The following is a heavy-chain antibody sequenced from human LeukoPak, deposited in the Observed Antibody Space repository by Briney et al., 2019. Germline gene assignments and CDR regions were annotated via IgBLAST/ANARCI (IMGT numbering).Heavy chain of an antibody. Sequence: GESLKISCKGSGYSFTNYWIGWVRQMPGKGLEWMGLIYPGDSDTRYSPSFQGQVTISADKSISTAYLQWSSLKASDTAMYYCARFSMVRGAEGYGMDVWGQGTTVTVSS. V-gene: IGHV5-51*01. CDR2: IYPGDSDT. J-gene: IGHJ6*02. CDR3: ARFSMVRGAEGYGMDV. CDR1: GYSFTNYW. D-gene: IGHD3-10*01.